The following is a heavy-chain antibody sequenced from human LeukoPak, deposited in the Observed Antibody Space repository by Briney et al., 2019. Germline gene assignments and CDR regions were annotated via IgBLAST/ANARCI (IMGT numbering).Heavy chain of an antibody. CDR3: ARGGYSSPRGWFDP. CDR2: IYYSGKT. D-gene: IGHD6-19*01. J-gene: IGHJ5*02. V-gene: IGHV4-39*07. Sequence: WIRQAPGKGPEWIGSIYYSGKTYYNSSLRSRVTISLDTSKKQFSLKLSSVTAADTAVYYCARGGYSSPRGWFDPWGQGTLVTVSS.